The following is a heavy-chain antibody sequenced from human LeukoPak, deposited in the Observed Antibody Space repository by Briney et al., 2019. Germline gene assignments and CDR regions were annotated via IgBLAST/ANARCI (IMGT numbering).Heavy chain of an antibody. CDR1: GFTFSSYA. J-gene: IGHJ3*02. Sequence: GGSLRLSCAASGFTFSSYAMHWVRQAPGKGLEYVSAISSNGGSTYYANSVKGRFTISRDNSKNTLYLQMGSLRAEDMAVYYCARGRTTGRAFDIWGQGAMVTVSS. D-gene: IGHD1-1*01. V-gene: IGHV3-64*01. CDR3: ARGRTTGRAFDI. CDR2: ISSNGGST.